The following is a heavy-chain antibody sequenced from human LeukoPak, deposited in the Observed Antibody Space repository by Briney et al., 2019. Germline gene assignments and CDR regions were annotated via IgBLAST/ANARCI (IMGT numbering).Heavy chain of an antibody. D-gene: IGHD5-18*01. CDR2: ISGSGGST. CDR3: ANEPPPTAMVTGGWFDP. V-gene: IGHV3-23*01. Sequence: GGSLRLSCAASGFTFSSYAMSWVRQAPGKGLEWVSAISGSGGSTYYADSVKGRFTISRDNSKNTLYLQMNSLRAEDTAVYYCANEPPPTAMVTGGWFDPWGQGTLVPVSS. CDR1: GFTFSSYA. J-gene: IGHJ5*02.